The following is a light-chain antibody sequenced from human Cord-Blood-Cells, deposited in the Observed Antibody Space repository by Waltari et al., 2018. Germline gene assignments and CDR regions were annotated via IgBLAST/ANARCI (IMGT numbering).Light chain of an antibody. CDR2: AAS. J-gene: IGKJ1*01. Sequence: DIQMTQSPSSLSASVGDRVTITCRASQSIISYLNWDQQKPGKAPKLLIYAASSLQSWVPSRFSGSGSGTDFTLTISSLQPEDVATYDCQQSYSTPAFGQGTKVEIK. CDR3: QQSYSTPA. CDR1: QSIISY. V-gene: IGKV1-39*01.